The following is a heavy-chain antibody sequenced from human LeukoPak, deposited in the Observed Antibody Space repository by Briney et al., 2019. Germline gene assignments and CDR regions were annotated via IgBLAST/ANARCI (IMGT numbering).Heavy chain of an antibody. CDR2: IWYDVSHA. V-gene: IGHV3-33*01. CDR3: ARDRGYSSRWNFGKDYYMDV. D-gene: IGHD6-13*01. CDR1: GFTFSTYG. J-gene: IGHJ6*03. Sequence: PGRSLRLSCSASGFTFSTYGMNWVRQAAGKGLEWVAVIWYDVSHANYADAVKGRFTISRDNSKNTLYLQMNSPRAEDTAVYYCARDRGYSSRWNFGKDYYMDVWGKGTTVTVSS.